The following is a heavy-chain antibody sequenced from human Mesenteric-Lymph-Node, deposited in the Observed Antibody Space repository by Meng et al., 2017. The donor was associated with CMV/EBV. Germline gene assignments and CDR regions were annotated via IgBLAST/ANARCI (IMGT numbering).Heavy chain of an antibody. Sequence: CAVSGFSLRTYPLVGVRLAPGQGLALVSIVHIYGSIFYADPVKVRFTLSIDNSKNTLYLQMNSLSVEDMAVYYCARACPSRAYCFFDYWGQGTLVTVSS. CDR2: VHIYGSI. D-gene: IGHD4/OR15-4a*01. CDR1: GFSLRTYP. J-gene: IGHJ4*02. V-gene: IGHV3-66*01. CDR3: ARACPSRAYCFFDY.